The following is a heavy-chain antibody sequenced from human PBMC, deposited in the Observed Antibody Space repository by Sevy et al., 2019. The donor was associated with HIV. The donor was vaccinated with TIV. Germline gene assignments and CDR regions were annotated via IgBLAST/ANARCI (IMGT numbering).Heavy chain of an antibody. Sequence: SVKVRFTISGDNFKNTLFLQMDSLRPEDTAVYFCARLVSCGGDCYYLDSWGQGALVTVSS. J-gene: IGHJ4*02. CDR3: ARLVSCGGDCYYLDS. D-gene: IGHD2-21*02. V-gene: IGHV3-30*01.